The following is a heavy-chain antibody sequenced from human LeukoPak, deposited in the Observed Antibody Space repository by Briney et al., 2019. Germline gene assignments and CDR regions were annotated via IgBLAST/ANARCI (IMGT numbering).Heavy chain of an antibody. CDR3: ARDPRTTNTFYFDF. V-gene: IGHV3-33*01. D-gene: IGHD4-17*01. Sequence: PGRSLRLSCAASGFTFSNYGMHWVRQAPGKGLEWVAVIWYDGSDKYYADSVKGRFTISRDNSKNTLYLQMNSLRAEDTSVYYCARDPRTTNTFYFDFWGQGTLVTVSS. J-gene: IGHJ4*02. CDR1: GFTFSNYG. CDR2: IWYDGSDK.